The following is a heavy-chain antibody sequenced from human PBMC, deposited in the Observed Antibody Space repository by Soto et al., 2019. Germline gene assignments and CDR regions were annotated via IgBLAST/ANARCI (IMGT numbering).Heavy chain of an antibody. CDR1: GLAFSTYW. J-gene: IGHJ4*02. CDR3: ATIGDVTFHY. V-gene: IGHV3-7*02. D-gene: IGHD2-2*01. CDR2: TKPDETET. Sequence: EVQLVESGGGLVQPGGSLRLSCTTSGLAFSTYWMDWVRQAPGKGLEWVGNTKPDETETYYADSVEGRSTISRDNAKRSLYLQMNSLRVEDTAVYYCATIGDVTFHYWGQGTPVTVSS.